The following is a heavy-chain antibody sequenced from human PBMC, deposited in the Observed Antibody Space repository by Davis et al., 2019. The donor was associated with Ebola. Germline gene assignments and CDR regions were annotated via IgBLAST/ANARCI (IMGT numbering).Heavy chain of an antibody. D-gene: IGHD5-18*01. J-gene: IGHJ3*01. Sequence: SVKVSCKASGYTFTSYYMHWVRQAPGQGLEWMGRIIPILGIANYAQKFQGRATITADKSTSTAYMELSSLRSEDTAVYYCARNVDTAFPLWGQGTMVTVSS. CDR3: ARNVDTAFPL. V-gene: IGHV1-69*02. CDR2: IIPILGIA. CDR1: GYTFTSYY.